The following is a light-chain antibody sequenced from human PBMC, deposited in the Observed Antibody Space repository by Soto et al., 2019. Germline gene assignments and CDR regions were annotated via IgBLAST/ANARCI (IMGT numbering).Light chain of an antibody. CDR3: TSYTASSTLI. J-gene: IGLJ2*01. V-gene: IGLV2-14*01. Sequence: QSVLTQPASVSGSPGQSITISCNGTSSDVGGYGYVSWYQHHPGKAPKLIIYEVNNRPSGVSHRFSGSKSGNTASLTISGLQAEDEADYHCTSYTASSTLIFGGGTKVTVL. CDR1: SSDVGGYGY. CDR2: EVN.